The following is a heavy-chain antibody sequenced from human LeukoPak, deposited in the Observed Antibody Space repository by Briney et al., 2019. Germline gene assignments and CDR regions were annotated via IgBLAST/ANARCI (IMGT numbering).Heavy chain of an antibody. CDR2: ISSSSSYI. J-gene: IGHJ4*02. D-gene: IGHD5-18*01. CDR1: GFTFSSYS. V-gene: IGHV3-21*01. CDR3: ARGGGYSYGSFDY. Sequence: PGGSLRLSCAASGFTFSSYSMNWVRQAPGKGLEWVSSISSSSSYIYYADSVKGRFTISRENAKNSLYLQMNSLRAEDTAVYYCARGGGYSYGSFDYWGQGTLVTVSS.